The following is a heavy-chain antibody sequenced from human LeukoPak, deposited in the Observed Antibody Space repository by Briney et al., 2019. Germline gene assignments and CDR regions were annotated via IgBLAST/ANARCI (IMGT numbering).Heavy chain of an antibody. CDR3: ARAPTYGPGSSFDY. J-gene: IGHJ4*02. CDR2: ISSSGTTM. V-gene: IGHV3-11*01. CDR1: GFTFSDYY. Sequence: GGSLRLSCAASGFTFSDYYMSWIRQAPGKALEWVSYISSSGTTMYNADSVKGRFTISRDNAKNSLYLQMNSLRAEDTAVYYCARAPTYGPGSSFDYWGQGTLVTVSS. D-gene: IGHD3-10*01.